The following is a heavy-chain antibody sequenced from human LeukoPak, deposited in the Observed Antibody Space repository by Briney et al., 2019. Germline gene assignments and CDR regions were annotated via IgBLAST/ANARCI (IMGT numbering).Heavy chain of an antibody. CDR2: IIWNGGRT. CDR3: NVRYFDWLLFHHRNFDY. CDR1: GFTFDDYA. J-gene: IGHJ4*02. D-gene: IGHD3-9*01. V-gene: IGHV3-9*01. Sequence: QTGGSLRLSCAASGFTFDDYAMHWVRQAPGKGLEWVSDIIWNGGRTGYADSVKGRFTISRDNAKNSLYLQMNSLRAEDTAVYYCNVRYFDWLLFHHRNFDYWGQGTLVTVSS.